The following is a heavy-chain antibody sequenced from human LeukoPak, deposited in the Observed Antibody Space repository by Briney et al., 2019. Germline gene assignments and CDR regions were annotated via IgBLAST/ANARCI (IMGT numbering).Heavy chain of an antibody. D-gene: IGHD6-13*01. J-gene: IGHJ4*02. CDR1: GYTIASHG. CDR2: ISAYNGNT. Sequence: ASVKVSCKASGYTIASHGISWVRQAPGQGLEWMGWISAYNGNTDYAQKLQGRVTMTTDTSTSTAYMELRSLRSDDTAVYYCAKVEAAAGTLAHFDYWGQGTLATVSS. CDR3: AKVEAAAGTLAHFDY. V-gene: IGHV1-18*01.